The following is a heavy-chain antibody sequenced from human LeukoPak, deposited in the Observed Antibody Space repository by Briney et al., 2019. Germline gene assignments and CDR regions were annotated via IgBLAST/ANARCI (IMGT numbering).Heavy chain of an antibody. CDR1: GGSISSYY. J-gene: IGHJ3*01. Sequence: PSETLSLTCTVSGGSISSYYWTWIRQPPGKGLEWIGYIYYSGSTNYNPSLKSRVTISIDTSKNQFSLKLSSVTAADTAVYYCTREGYDILTGYRAAFDVWGQGTMVTVSS. V-gene: IGHV4-59*01. CDR2: IYYSGST. D-gene: IGHD3-9*01. CDR3: TREGYDILTGYRAAFDV.